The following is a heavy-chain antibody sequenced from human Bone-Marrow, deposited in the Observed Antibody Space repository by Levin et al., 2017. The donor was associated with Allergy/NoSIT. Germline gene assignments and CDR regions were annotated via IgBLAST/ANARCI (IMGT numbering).Heavy chain of an antibody. CDR1: GFSFTSAA. J-gene: IGHJ4*02. Sequence: KISCETSGFSFTSAAVQWVRQARGQRLEWVGWVVVGSGSTKYAETFKERVTITRDVSAGRAYMELRGLRPEDTAVYYCAAFTTDYIDYWGQGTQVTVAS. V-gene: IGHV1-58*01. CDR3: AAFTTDYIDY. CDR2: VVVGSGST. D-gene: IGHD1-1*01.